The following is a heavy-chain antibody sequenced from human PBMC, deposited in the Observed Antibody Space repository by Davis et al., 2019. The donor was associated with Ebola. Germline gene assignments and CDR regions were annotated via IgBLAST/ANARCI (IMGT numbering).Heavy chain of an antibody. J-gene: IGHJ5*02. V-gene: IGHV1-18*01. CDR2: ISAYNGNT. D-gene: IGHD1-26*01. Sequence: ASVKVSCKASGYTFTSYGISWVRQAPGQGLEWMGWISAYNGNTNYAQKLQGRVTMTTDTSTSTVYMELSSLRSEDTAVYYCARDLWGSGSYYHPWGQGTLVTVSS. CDR3: ARDLWGSGSYYHP. CDR1: GYTFTSYG.